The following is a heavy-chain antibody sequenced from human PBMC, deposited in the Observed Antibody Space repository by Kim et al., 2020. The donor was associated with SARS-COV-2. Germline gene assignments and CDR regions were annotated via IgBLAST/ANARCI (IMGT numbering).Heavy chain of an antibody. J-gene: IGHJ4*02. CDR3: AKGRDIVAAGNRVGLDY. D-gene: IGHD6-13*01. V-gene: IGHV3-23*01. Sequence: VKGRFTISRDNSKNTLYLQMNSLRAEDTAVYYCAKGRDIVAAGNRVGLDYWGQGTLLTVSS.